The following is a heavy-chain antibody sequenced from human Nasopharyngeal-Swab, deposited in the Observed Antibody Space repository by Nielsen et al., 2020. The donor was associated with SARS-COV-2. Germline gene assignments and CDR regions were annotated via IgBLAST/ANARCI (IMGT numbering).Heavy chain of an antibody. CDR3: ARDRPGTSSSWTWQHYYYGMDV. D-gene: IGHD6-13*01. Sequence: GESLKISCAASGFTFSSYSMNWVRQAPGKGLEWVAVIWYDGSNKYYADSVKGRFTISRDNSKNTLYLQMNSLRAEDTAVYYCARDRPGTSSSWTWQHYYYGMDVWGQGTTVTVSS. V-gene: IGHV3-33*08. CDR2: IWYDGSNK. CDR1: GFTFSSYS. J-gene: IGHJ6*02.